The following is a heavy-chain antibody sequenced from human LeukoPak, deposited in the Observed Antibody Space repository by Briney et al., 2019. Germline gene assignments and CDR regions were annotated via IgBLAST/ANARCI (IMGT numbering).Heavy chain of an antibody. Sequence: GGSLRLSCAASGFTFSSYAMSWVRQAPGEGLEWVSAISGSGGSTYYADSVKGRFTISRDNSKNTLYLQMNSLRAEDTAVYYCAKGGIYYDSSGYWDYWGQGTLVTVSS. CDR2: ISGSGGST. CDR1: GFTFSSYA. V-gene: IGHV3-23*01. D-gene: IGHD3-22*01. CDR3: AKGGIYYDSSGYWDY. J-gene: IGHJ4*02.